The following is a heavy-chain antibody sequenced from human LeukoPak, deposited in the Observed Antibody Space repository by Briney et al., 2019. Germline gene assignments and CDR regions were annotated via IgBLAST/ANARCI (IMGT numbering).Heavy chain of an antibody. CDR3: ARDGIQLWLYYFDY. D-gene: IGHD5-18*01. V-gene: IGHV4-4*07. Sequence: PSETLSLTCTVSGGSISSYYWSWIRQPAGKGLEWIGRIYTSGSTNYNPSLKSRVTMSVDTSKNQFSLKLSSVTAADTAVYYCARDGIQLWLYYFDYWGQGTLVTVSS. CDR1: GGSISSYY. CDR2: IYTSGST. J-gene: IGHJ4*02.